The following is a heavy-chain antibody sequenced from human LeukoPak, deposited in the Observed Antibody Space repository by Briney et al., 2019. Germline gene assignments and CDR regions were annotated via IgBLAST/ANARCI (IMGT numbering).Heavy chain of an antibody. J-gene: IGHJ1*01. Sequence: GGSLRLPCAASGFSFSSYAMSWVRQAPGKGLEWVSGISESGGSTHYADSVKGRFTISRDNSKSTLFLQMNSLRAEDTALYYCAKVVGLFDEYFHHWGQGTLVTVSS. D-gene: IGHD3-10*01. V-gene: IGHV3-23*01. CDR1: GFSFSSYA. CDR3: AKVVGLFDEYFHH. CDR2: ISESGGST.